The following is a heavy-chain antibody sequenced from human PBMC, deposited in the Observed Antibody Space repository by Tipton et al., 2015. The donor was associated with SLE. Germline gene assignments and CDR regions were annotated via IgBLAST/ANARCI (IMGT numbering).Heavy chain of an antibody. CDR1: GYSISSGYY. J-gene: IGHJ4*02. V-gene: IGHV4-38-2*01. D-gene: IGHD3-16*01. CDR3: ARVGFGGAGLDY. CDR2: IYHSGST. Sequence: TLSLTCAVSGYSISSGYYWGWIRQPPGKGLEWIGSIYHSGSTYYNPSLKSRVTISVDTSKNQFSLKLSSVTAADTAVYYCARVGFGGAGLDYWGQGTLVTVSS.